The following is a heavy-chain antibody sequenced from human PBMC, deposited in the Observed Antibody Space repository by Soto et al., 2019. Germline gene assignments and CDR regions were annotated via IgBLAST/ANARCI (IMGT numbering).Heavy chain of an antibody. CDR1: GYTVTSYA. J-gene: IGHJ4*02. D-gene: IGHD3-10*01. V-gene: IGHV1-3*01. CDR2: INAGNGNT. Sequence: ASVTVSCKASGYTVTSYAMHWARQAPGQRLEWMGWINAGNGNTKYSQKFQGRVTITRDTSASTAYMELSSLRSEDTAVYYCARDLRRYYSGAGAYWGQGTLVTVYS. CDR3: ARDLRRYYSGAGAY.